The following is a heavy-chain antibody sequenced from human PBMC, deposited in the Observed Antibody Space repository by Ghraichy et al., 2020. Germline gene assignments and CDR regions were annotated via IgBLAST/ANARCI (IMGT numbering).Heavy chain of an antibody. CDR2: INHSGST. D-gene: IGHD4-23*01. J-gene: IGHJ4*02. Sequence: SETLSLTCAVYGGSFSGYYWSWIRQPPGKGLEWIGEINHSGSTNYNPSLKSRVTISVDTSKNQFSLKLSSVTAADTAVYYCARIYGGNGWDYWGQGTLVTVSS. CDR3: ARIYGGNGWDY. CDR1: GGSFSGYY. V-gene: IGHV4-34*01.